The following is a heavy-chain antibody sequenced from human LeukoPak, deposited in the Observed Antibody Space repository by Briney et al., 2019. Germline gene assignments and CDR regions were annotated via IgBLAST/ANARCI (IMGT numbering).Heavy chain of an antibody. J-gene: IGHJ6*03. CDR1: GGSISSYY. CDR2: IYYSGST. CDR3: ARDRYSYGRGAYYYYYYMDV. D-gene: IGHD5-18*01. V-gene: IGHV4-59*01. Sequence: SETLSLTCTVSGGSISSYYWSWIRQPPGKGLEWIGYIYYSGSTNYNPSLKSRVTISVDTSKNQFSLKLSSVTAADTAVYYCARDRYSYGRGAYYYYYYMDVWGKGTTVTVSS.